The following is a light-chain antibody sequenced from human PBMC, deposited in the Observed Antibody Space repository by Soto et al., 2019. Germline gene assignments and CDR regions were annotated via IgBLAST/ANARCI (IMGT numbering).Light chain of an antibody. V-gene: IGKV3-20*01. J-gene: IGKJ5*01. CDR2: GAS. CDR3: QHYVSPPIT. Sequence: EIELTQSPGTLSLSPGERATLXWRASQSITSNYLAWYQQKPGQAPRLLVYGASSRATGISDRFSGSGSGTDFTLTISRLEPEDFAVYYCQHYVSPPITFGQGTRLEIK. CDR1: QSITSNY.